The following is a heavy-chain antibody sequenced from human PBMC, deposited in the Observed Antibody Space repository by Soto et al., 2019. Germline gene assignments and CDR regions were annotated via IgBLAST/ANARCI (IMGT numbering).Heavy chain of an antibody. CDR3: ANEGFYGSCPYWCDP. CDR2: ISYDGSNK. V-gene: IGHV3-30*18. CDR1: GFTFSSYG. J-gene: IGHJ5*02. Sequence: QVQLVESGGGVVQPGRSLRLSCAASGFTFSSYGMHWVRQAPGKGLEWVAVISYDGSNKYYADSVKGRFTISRDNSKNTLYLQMNSLRAEDTAVYYCANEGFYGSCPYWCDPWGQGTLVTVSS. D-gene: IGHD2-15*01.